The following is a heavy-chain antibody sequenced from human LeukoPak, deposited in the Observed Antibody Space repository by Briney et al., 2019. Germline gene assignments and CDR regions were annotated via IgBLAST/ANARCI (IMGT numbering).Heavy chain of an antibody. D-gene: IGHD1-26*01. CDR2: IYSTGSA. V-gene: IGHV4-4*07. CDR1: GGSISYYY. CDR3: ARDRGSYPYYFDY. Sequence: SETLSLTCTVSGGSISYYYWSWIRQPAGKGLEWIGRIYSTGSANYNPSLKSRVTMSVDMSKNQFSLRLSSVTAADTAVYYCARDRGSYPYYFDYWGQGTLVTVSS. J-gene: IGHJ4*02.